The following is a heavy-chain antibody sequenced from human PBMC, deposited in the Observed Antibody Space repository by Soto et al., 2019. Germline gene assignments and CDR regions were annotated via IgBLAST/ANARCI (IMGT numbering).Heavy chain of an antibody. CDR2: ISAYNGNT. J-gene: IGHJ4*02. V-gene: IGHV1-18*04. Sequence: QVQLVQSGAEVKKPGASVKVSCKASGYTFTSYGISWVRQAPGQGLEWMGWISAYNGNTNYAQKLQGRVTMTTDTSPSTDYMELWSLRSDDTAVYYCAVGGVTMFRGVIAEFDYWGQGPLVTVSS. CDR3: AVGGVTMFRGVIAEFDY. D-gene: IGHD3-10*01. CDR1: GYTFTSYG.